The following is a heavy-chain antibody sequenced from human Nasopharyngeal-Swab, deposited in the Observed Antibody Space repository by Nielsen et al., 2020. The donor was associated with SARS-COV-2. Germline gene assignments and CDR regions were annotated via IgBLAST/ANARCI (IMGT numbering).Heavy chain of an antibody. V-gene: IGHV5-51*01. CDR3: ARHLFPRGDYYGMDV. CDR1: GYRFTAYW. CDR2: IYPGDSDT. Sequence: ESLKISCKGSGYRFTAYWIGWVRQMPGKGLEWMGIIYPGDSDTRYSPSFQGQVTISAGKSISTAYLQWSSLKASDTAIYYCARHLFPRGDYYGMDVWGQGTTVTVSS. J-gene: IGHJ6*02. D-gene: IGHD2-15*01.